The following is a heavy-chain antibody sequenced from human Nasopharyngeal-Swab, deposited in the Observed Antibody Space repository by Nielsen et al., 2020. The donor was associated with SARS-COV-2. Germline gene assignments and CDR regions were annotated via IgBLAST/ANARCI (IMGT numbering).Heavy chain of an antibody. V-gene: IGHV3-53*01. CDR1: GFTVTYNY. J-gene: IGHJ4*02. D-gene: IGHD6-19*01. CDR3: AKDGGGWLTSGWYYFDF. CDR2: ISTGGTT. Sequence: GGSLRLSCAASGFTVTYNYMSWVRQAPGKGLEWVSLISTGGTTSYADSVKGRFTISRDNSKNTVFLQMNSLRAEDTALFFCAKDGGGWLTSGWYYFDFWGQGSQVTVSS.